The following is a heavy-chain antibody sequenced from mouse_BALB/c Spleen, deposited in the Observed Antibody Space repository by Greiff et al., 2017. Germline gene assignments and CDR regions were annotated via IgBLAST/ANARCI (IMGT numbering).Heavy chain of an antibody. D-gene: IGHD1-1*01. J-gene: IGHJ2*01. V-gene: IGHV2-9*02. CDR2: IWAGGST. CDR3: ARDRGLLRYFDY. Sequence: VKLVESGPGLVAPSQSLSITCTVSGFSLTSYGVHWVRQPPGKGLEWLGVIWAGGSTNYNSALMSRLSISKDNSKSQVFLKMNSLQTDDTAMYYCARDRGLLRYFDYWGQGTTLTVSS. CDR1: GFSLTSYG.